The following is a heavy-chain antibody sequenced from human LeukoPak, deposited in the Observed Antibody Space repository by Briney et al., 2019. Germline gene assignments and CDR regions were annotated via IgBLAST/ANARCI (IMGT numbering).Heavy chain of an antibody. Sequence: GGSLRLSCAASGFTFSNAWMSWVRQAPGKGLEWVGRIKSKTDGGTTDYAAPVKGRFTISRDDSKNTLYLQMNSLKTEDTAVYYCTTEGSSGWYNAFDIWGQGTMVTVSS. CDR1: GFTFSNAW. D-gene: IGHD6-19*01. V-gene: IGHV3-15*01. CDR2: IKSKTDGGTT. CDR3: TTEGSSGWYNAFDI. J-gene: IGHJ3*02.